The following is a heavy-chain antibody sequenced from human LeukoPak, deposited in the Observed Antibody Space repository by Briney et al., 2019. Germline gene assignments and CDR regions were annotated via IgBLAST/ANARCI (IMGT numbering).Heavy chain of an antibody. V-gene: IGHV4-38-2*01. CDR1: GYSISSGYY. CDR2: IFQRGYS. CDR3: AGGKETTGNGRPNWFDP. Sequence: SETLSLTCAVSGYSISSGYYWGWIRQRPGKGLQWIGSIFQRGYSYYNPSLKSRVTISVDTSRNQFSLKLSSVTAADTAVYYCAGGKETTGNGRPNWFDPWGQGTLVTVSS. D-gene: IGHD6-13*01. J-gene: IGHJ5*02.